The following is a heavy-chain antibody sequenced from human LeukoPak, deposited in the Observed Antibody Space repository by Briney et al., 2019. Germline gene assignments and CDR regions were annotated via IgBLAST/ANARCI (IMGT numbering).Heavy chain of an antibody. CDR2: IYHSGNN. D-gene: IGHD5-12*01. V-gene: IGHV4-30-2*01. Sequence: SETLSLTCDVSGGSISGGGYSWSWIRQPPGKGLEWIGYIYHSGNNYNNPSLNSRVTISVDRSKNQFSLKLSSVTAADTAVYYCARTSSDIVFDPWGQGTLVTVSS. CDR1: GGSISGGGYS. CDR3: ARTSSDIVFDP. J-gene: IGHJ5*02.